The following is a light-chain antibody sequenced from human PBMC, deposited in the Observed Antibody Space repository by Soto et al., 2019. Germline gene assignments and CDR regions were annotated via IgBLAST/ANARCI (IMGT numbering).Light chain of an antibody. J-gene: IGKJ1*01. V-gene: IGKV1-9*01. CDR3: QQYNDYSAWT. Sequence: DIQLTQSPSFLSPSIGESVTITCRASQVISTSLAWYQVKPGKAPKLLIYAASTLESGVPSRFSGTESGTEFTLTISSLRPDDFATYYCQQYNDYSAWTFGQGTKVDI. CDR1: QVISTS. CDR2: AAS.